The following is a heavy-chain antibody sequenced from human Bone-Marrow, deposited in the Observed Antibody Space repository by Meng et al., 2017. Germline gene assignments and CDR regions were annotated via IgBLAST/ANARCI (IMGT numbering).Heavy chain of an antibody. Sequence: ASVKVSCKASGYTFTSYGISWVRQAPGQGLEWMGWISAYSGFTNYAQKFQGRVTMTRDTSISTAYMELSRLRSDDTAVYYCARVDSGSGSYYDYWGQGTLVTVSS. CDR3: ARVDSGSGSYYDY. V-gene: IGHV1-18*01. J-gene: IGHJ4*02. CDR1: GYTFTSYG. CDR2: ISAYSGFT. D-gene: IGHD3-10*01.